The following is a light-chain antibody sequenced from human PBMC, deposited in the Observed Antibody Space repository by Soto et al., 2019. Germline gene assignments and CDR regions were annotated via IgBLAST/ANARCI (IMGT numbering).Light chain of an antibody. CDR1: QSVSSSY. CDR3: HPYGSSLPWT. J-gene: IGKJ1*01. CDR2: GAS. V-gene: IGKV3-20*01. Sequence: EIVLTQSPGTLSLSPGERATLSCSASQSVSSSYLAWYQHKPGQAPRLLIYGASSRATGIPDRFSGSGSGTAFTLTISRLEPQDFAVYYCHPYGSSLPWTFDQGTNVEIQ.